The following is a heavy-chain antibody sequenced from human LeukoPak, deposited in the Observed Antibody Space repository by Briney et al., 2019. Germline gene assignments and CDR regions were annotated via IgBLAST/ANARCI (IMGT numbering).Heavy chain of an antibody. CDR3: AKEPTVLTRYFDY. D-gene: IGHD4/OR15-4a*01. Sequence: GGSLRLSCAASGFTCSSYGMSWVRQAPGKGLEWVSAISGSGGSTYYVDSVKGRFTISRDNSKNTLYLQMNGLRAEDTAVYYCAKEPTVLTRYFDYWGQGTLVTVSS. J-gene: IGHJ4*02. CDR2: ISGSGGST. CDR1: GFTCSSYG. V-gene: IGHV3-23*01.